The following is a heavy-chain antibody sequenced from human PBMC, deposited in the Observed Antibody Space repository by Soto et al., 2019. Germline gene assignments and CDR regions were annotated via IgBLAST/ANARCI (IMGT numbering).Heavy chain of an antibody. J-gene: IGHJ4*02. CDR3: ARGPPIVMGTTIVPRNYYSDY. CDR1: GGSIRTGDYY. D-gene: IGHD2-21*02. V-gene: IGHV4-39*02. Sequence: SETLSLTCTVSGGSIRTGDYYWVWIRQTPGRGLEWIGSVYYTGTTYYTPSLQGRVTMSADTSKNTFFLELRSVTAADTAVYFCARGPPIVMGTTIVPRNYYSDYWGQGTLVTVSS. CDR2: VYYTGTT.